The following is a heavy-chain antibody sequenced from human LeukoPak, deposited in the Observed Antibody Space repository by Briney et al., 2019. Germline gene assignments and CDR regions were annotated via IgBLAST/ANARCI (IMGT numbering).Heavy chain of an antibody. Sequence: SETLSLTCTVSGGSISSSSYYWGWIRQPPGKGLEWIGSIYYSGSTYYNPSLKSRVTISVDTSKNQFSLKLSSVTAADTAVYYCARDRHTRYCSSTSCYAFDIWGQGTMVTVSS. V-gene: IGHV4-39*07. CDR2: IYYSGST. CDR1: GGSISSSSYY. D-gene: IGHD2-2*01. J-gene: IGHJ3*02. CDR3: ARDRHTRYCSSTSCYAFDI.